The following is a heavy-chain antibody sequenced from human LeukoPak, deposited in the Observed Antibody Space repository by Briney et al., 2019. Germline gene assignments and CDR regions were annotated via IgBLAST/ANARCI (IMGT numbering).Heavy chain of an antibody. D-gene: IGHD5-12*01. Sequence: GGSLRLSCAASRFTFSSYEMNWVRQAPGKGLEWVSYISSSGSTIYYADSVKGRFTISRDNAKNSLFLQMNSLRAEDTAVYYCARVMATIDFWGQGTLVSVSS. CDR3: ARVMATIDF. J-gene: IGHJ4*02. V-gene: IGHV3-48*03. CDR2: ISSSGSTI. CDR1: RFTFSSYE.